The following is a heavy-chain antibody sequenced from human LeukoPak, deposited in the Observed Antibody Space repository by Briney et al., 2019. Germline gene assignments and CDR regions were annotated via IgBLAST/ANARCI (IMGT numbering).Heavy chain of an antibody. V-gene: IGHV4-34*01. D-gene: IGHD2-15*01. Sequence: SETLSLTCTVSGGSISSYYWSWIRQPPGKGLEWIGEINHSGNTNYNPSLKSRVTISGDTSKNQFSLKLSSVTAADTAVYYCETSSSATIDYFYDYIDVWGKGTTVTVSS. CDR2: INHSGNT. CDR1: GGSISSYY. J-gene: IGHJ6*03. CDR3: ETSSSATIDYFYDYIDV.